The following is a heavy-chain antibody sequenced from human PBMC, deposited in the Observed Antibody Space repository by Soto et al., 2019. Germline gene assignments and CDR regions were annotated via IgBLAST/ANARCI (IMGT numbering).Heavy chain of an antibody. D-gene: IGHD6-19*01. V-gene: IGHV3-7*03. CDR1: GFTFSSYW. J-gene: IGHJ6*02. CDR3: ARVDRIAVAGYYYYGMDV. Sequence: GGSLRLSCAASGFTFSSYWMSWVRQAPGKGLEWVANIKQDGSEKYYVDSVKGRFTISRDNAKNSLYLQMNSLRAEDTAVYYCARVDRIAVAGYYYYGMDVWGQGTTVTVSS. CDR2: IKQDGSEK.